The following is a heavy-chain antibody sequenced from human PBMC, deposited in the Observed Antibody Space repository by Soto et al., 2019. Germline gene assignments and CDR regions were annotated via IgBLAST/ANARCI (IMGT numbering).Heavy chain of an antibody. Sequence: QVQLVQSGAEVKKPGSSVKVSCNASGGTFSSYAISWVRQAPGQGLEWMGGIIPIFGTANYAQKFQGRVTITADESTSTAYMELSSLRSEDTAVYYCARDNLGETVGARDYWGQGTLVTVSS. V-gene: IGHV1-69*01. J-gene: IGHJ4*02. D-gene: IGHD1-26*01. CDR3: ARDNLGETVGARDY. CDR2: IIPIFGTA. CDR1: GGTFSSYA.